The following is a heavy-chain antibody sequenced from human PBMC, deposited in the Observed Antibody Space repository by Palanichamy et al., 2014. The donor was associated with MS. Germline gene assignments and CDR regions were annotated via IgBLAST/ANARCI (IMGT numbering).Heavy chain of an antibody. CDR3: AKDHFCSGGGCYAEYFQH. V-gene: IGHV3-23*01. D-gene: IGHD2-15*01. J-gene: IGHJ1*01. CDR1: GFTFNNYA. Sequence: EVQLLETGGDLVQPGGSLRLSCAASGFTFNNYAMSWVRQAPGKGLEWVSSISGSSGSTYYAESVKGRFTISRDNSRNTLYLQMNTLRGEDTAVYYCAKDHFCSGGGCYAEYFQHWGQGTLVTVSS. CDR2: ISGSSGST.